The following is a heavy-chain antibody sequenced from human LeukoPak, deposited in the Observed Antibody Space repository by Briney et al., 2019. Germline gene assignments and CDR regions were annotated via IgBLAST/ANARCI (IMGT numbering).Heavy chain of an antibody. Sequence: GASVKVSCKASGYTFTGYYMHWVRQAPRQGLEWMGWINPNSGGTNYAQKFQGRVTMTRDTSISTAYMELSRLRSDDTAVYYCARDRVVPAAMGYYYYYYGMDVWGQGTTVTVSS. CDR3: ARDRVVPAAMGYYYYYYGMDV. J-gene: IGHJ6*02. CDR1: GYTFTGYY. V-gene: IGHV1-2*02. CDR2: INPNSGGT. D-gene: IGHD2-2*01.